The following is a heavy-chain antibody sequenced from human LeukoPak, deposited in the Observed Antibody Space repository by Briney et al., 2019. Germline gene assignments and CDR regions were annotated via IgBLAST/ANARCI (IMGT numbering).Heavy chain of an antibody. Sequence: GGSLRPSCAASGFTVSSNYMSWVRQAPGKGLEWVSVIYSGGSTYYADSVKGRFTISRDNSKNTLYLQMNSLRAEDTAVYYCASRGGSGPGGYYYYYYGMDVWGQGTTVTVSS. J-gene: IGHJ6*02. CDR3: ASRGGSGPGGYYYYYYGMDV. CDR1: GFTVSSNY. D-gene: IGHD3-10*01. V-gene: IGHV3-53*05. CDR2: IYSGGST.